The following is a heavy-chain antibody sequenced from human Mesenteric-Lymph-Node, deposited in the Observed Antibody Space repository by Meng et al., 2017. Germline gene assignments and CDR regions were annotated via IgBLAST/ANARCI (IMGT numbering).Heavy chain of an antibody. CDR3: ARRRGGSGRDC. D-gene: IGHD3-10*01. CDR1: GGSVSSGNNY. J-gene: IGHJ4*02. V-gene: IGHV4-30-4*01. Sequence: QVQLQESGPGLVKPSQTLSLTCTVSGGSVSSGNNYWIWIRQPPGKGLEWIGYIYYSGRTYYNPSLESRVTMSVDTSKNQFSLMLTSVTATDTAVYYCARRRGGSGRDCWGQGTLVTVSS. CDR2: IYYSGRT.